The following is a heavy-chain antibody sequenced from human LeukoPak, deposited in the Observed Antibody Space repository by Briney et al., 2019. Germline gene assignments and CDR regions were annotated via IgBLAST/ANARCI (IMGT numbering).Heavy chain of an antibody. V-gene: IGHV4-39*07. CDR3: ARVGYCSRGSCLTTLYYYYMDV. CDR1: GGSISSSSYY. J-gene: IGHJ6*03. D-gene: IGHD2-15*01. CDR2: IYYSGST. Sequence: PSETLSLTCTVSGGSISSSSYYWGWIRQPPGKGLKWIGSIYYSGSTYYNPSLKSRVTISVDTSKNQFSLKLSSVTAADTAVYYCARVGYCSRGSCLTTLYYYYMDVWGKGTTVTVSS.